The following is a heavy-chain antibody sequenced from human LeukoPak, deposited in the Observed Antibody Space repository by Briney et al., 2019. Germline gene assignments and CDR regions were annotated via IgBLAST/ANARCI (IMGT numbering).Heavy chain of an antibody. Sequence: PGGSLRLSCTGSGFTFSSYPLSWVRQAPGKGLEWVSAISNSGSNTYYGDSVRGRFTISRDKSKNTLYLQMNTLRAEDTAVYYCATTKSACRYVDYWGQGTLGTVSS. CDR1: GFTFSSYP. D-gene: IGHD1-1*01. CDR3: ATTKSACRYVDY. V-gene: IGHV3-23*01. J-gene: IGHJ4*02. CDR2: ISNSGSNT.